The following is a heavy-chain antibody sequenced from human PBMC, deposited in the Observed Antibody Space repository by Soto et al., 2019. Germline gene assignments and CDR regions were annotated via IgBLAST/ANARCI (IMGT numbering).Heavy chain of an antibody. D-gene: IGHD3-3*01. CDR3: ARDPSQLECLFYDAFDI. V-gene: IGHV1-69*01. Sequence: QVQLVQSGAEVKKPGSSVKVSCKASGGTFSSYAISWVRQAPGQGLEWMGGIIPIFGTANYAQKFQGRVTITADESTSTAYMELSSLRSEDTAVYYCARDPSQLECLFYDAFDIWGQGTMVTVSS. CDR2: IIPIFGTA. J-gene: IGHJ3*02. CDR1: GGTFSSYA.